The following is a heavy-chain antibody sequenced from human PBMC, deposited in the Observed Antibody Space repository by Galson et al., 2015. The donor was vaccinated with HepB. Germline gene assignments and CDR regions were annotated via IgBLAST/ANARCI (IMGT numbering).Heavy chain of an antibody. CDR1: GFTFSSYS. CDR2: ISSSSSYI. V-gene: IGHV3-21*01. CDR3: ARVGGLDIVATSDY. D-gene: IGHD5-12*01. Sequence: SLRLSCAASGFTFSSYSMNWVRQAPEKGLEWVSSISSSSSYIYYADSVKGRFTISRDNAKNSLYLQMNSLRAEDTAVYYCARVGGLDIVATSDYWGQGTLVTVSS. J-gene: IGHJ4*02.